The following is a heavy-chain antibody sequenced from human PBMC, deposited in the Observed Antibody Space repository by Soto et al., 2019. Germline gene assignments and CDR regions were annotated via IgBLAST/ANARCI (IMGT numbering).Heavy chain of an antibody. D-gene: IGHD6-19*01. CDR1: GFTFSTYW. CDR3: ARDIAVGGVYYFVMDV. J-gene: IGHJ6*02. V-gene: IGHV3-74*01. CDR2: INSDGSST. Sequence: GGPLRLSCAASGFTFSTYWMHWVRQAPGKGLEWVSRINSDGSSTTFADSVKGRFTISRDNARNTLHLQMNSLRAEDTAVYYCARDIAVGGVYYFVMDVWGQGTTVTVSS.